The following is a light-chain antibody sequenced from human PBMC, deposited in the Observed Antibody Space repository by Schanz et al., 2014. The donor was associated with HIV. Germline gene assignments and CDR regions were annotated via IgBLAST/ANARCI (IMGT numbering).Light chain of an antibody. Sequence: QSALTQPASVSASPGQSITISCTGTGSDIGGYNFVSWYQQCPGKAPKLVIFDVNNRPAGISSRFSGSKSGNTASLTISGLQPEDEADYYCGSYTSSNTPWMFGGGTKLTVL. CDR2: DVN. V-gene: IGLV2-14*03. CDR1: GSDIGGYNF. J-gene: IGLJ3*02. CDR3: GSYTSSNTPWM.